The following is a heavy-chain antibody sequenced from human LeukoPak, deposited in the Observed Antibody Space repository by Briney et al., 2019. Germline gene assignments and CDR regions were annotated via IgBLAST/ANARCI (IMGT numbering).Heavy chain of an antibody. J-gene: IGHJ4*02. V-gene: IGHV3-7*01. CDR1: GLSVSGYW. D-gene: IGHD3/OR15-3a*01. Sequence: GGSLRLSCAASGLSVSGYWLTWVRQAPGKGLEWVANIKQDGSEKNYVDSVKGRFTISRDNADNSLYLEMTNLRVEDTAVYYCARDKDWAFDYWGQGTLVTVSS. CDR3: ARDKDWAFDY. CDR2: IKQDGSEK.